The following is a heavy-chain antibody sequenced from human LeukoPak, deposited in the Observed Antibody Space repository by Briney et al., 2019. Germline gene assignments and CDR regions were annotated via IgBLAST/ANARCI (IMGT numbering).Heavy chain of an antibody. CDR3: ARVAQNQERIAVAGTSEWRANWYFDL. CDR1: GGSFSGYY. J-gene: IGHJ2*01. V-gene: IGHV4-59*10. CDR2: IHTSGST. Sequence: PSETLSLTCAVYGGSFSGYYWGWIRQPAGKGLEWIGRIHTSGSTNYNPSLKSRVTMSVDRSKNQFSLKLRSVTAADTAVYYCARVAQNQERIAVAGTSEWRANWYFDLWGRGTLVTVSS. D-gene: IGHD6-19*01.